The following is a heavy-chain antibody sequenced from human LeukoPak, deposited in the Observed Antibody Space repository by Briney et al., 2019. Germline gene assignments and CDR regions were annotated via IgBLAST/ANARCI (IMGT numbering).Heavy chain of an antibody. V-gene: IGHV3-23*01. CDR2: ITDSSTST. D-gene: IGHD6-13*01. J-gene: IGHJ4*02. CDR3: AKGSSSSRPYYFDY. CDR1: GFTFNNYV. Sequence: GGSLRLSCAASGFTFNNYVMNWVRQAPGKGLEWVSAITDSSTSTYYADSVKGRFTISRHNSKNTLYLQMNSLGAEDTAVYYCAKGSSSSRPYYFDYWGQGTLVTVSS.